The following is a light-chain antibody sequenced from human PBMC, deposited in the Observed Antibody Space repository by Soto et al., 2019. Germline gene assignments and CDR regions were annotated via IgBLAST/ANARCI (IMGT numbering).Light chain of an antibody. Sequence: VLTQPPSVSAAPGQKVTISCSGSSSNIGGNSVSWYQQLPGTAPKLLIYDDNKRPSGIPDRFSGSKSGTSATLGITGFQTGDEADYYCGSWDSSLCAYVFGAGTSFTVL. V-gene: IGLV1-51*01. CDR3: GSWDSSLCAYV. J-gene: IGLJ1*01. CDR1: SSNIGGNS. CDR2: DDN.